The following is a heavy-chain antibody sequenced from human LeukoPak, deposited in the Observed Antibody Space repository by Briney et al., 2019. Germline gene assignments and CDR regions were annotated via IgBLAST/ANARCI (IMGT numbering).Heavy chain of an antibody. D-gene: IGHD6-19*01. CDR3: ARDFLGSSGWYRYFDY. CDR1: GFTVSNNY. J-gene: IGHJ4*02. Sequence: GGSLRLSCAASGFTVSNNYMSWVRQAPGKGLEWVSVIYSGGSTYCADSVKGRFTISRDNSKNTLYLQMNSLRAEDTAVYYCARDFLGSSGWYRYFDYWGQGTLVTVSS. CDR2: IYSGGST. V-gene: IGHV3-53*01.